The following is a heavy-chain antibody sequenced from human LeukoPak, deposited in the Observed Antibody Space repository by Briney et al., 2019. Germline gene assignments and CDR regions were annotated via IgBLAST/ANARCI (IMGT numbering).Heavy chain of an antibody. V-gene: IGHV4-39*07. D-gene: IGHD3-9*01. CDR3: ARVLRDILTGYYRVFWFDP. CDR2: IYYSGST. CDR1: GGSISSSSYY. Sequence: PSETLSLTCTVSGGSISSSSYYWGWIRQPPGKGLEWIGSIYYSGSTHYNPSLKSRVTISVDTSKNQFSLKLSSVTAADTAVYYCARVLRDILTGYYRVFWFDPWGQGTLVTVSS. J-gene: IGHJ5*02.